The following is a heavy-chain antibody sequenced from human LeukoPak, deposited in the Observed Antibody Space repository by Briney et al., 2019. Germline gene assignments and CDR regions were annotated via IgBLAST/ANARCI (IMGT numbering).Heavy chain of an antibody. CDR2: IYYSGST. CDR1: GGSVSSGSYY. V-gene: IGHV4-61*01. CDR3: AREEPYSSRWFPSGFDY. J-gene: IGHJ4*02. Sequence: SETLSLTCTVSGGSVSSGSYYWSRIRQPPGKGLEWIGYIYYSGSTNYNPSLKSRVTISVDTSKNQFSLKLSSVTAADTAVYYCAREEPYSSRWFPSGFDYWGQGTLVTVSS. D-gene: IGHD6-13*01.